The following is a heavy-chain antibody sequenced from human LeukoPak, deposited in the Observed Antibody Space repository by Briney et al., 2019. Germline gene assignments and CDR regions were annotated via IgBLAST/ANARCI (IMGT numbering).Heavy chain of an antibody. D-gene: IGHD2-15*01. CDR3: ASSRYCSGGSCYLYYFDY. V-gene: IGHV5-10-1*01. Sequence: HGESLKISCKGSGYSFTSYWISWVRQMPGKGLEWMGRIDPSDSYTNYSPSFQGHVTISADKSISTAYLQWSSLKASDTAMYYCASSRYCSGGSCYLYYFDYWGQGTLVTVSS. CDR1: GYSFTSYW. CDR2: IDPSDSYT. J-gene: IGHJ4*02.